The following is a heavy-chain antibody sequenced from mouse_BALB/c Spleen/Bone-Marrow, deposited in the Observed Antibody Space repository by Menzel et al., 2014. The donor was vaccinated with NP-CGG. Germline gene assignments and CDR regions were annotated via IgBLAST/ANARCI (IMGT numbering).Heavy chain of an antibody. Sequence: VQLQQSGAELMKPGASVKISCKATGYTFSSYWIEWVKQRPGHGLEWIGEILPGSGSTIYNEKFKGKATFTADTSSNTAYMQLSSLTSEDSAVYYCARRGISWFAYWGQGTLVTVSA. J-gene: IGHJ3*01. CDR2: ILPGSGST. CDR1: GYTFSSYW. CDR3: ARRGISWFAY. V-gene: IGHV1-9*01.